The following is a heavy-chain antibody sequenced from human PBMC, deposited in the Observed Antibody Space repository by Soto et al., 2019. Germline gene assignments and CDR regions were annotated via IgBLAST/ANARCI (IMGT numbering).Heavy chain of an antibody. Sequence: PGGSLRLSCAASGFTFSSYGMHWVRQAPGKGLEWVAVISYDGSNKYYADSVKGRFTISRDNSKNTLYLQMNSLRAEDTAVYYCARVREHLTYYYYYYYYMDVWGKGTTVTVSS. J-gene: IGHJ6*03. CDR2: ISYDGSNK. V-gene: IGHV3-30*03. D-gene: IGHD3-10*01. CDR1: GFTFSSYG. CDR3: ARVREHLTYYYYYYYYMDV.